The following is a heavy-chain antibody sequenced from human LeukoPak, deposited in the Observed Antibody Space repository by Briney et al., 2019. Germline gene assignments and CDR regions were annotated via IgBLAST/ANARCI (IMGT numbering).Heavy chain of an antibody. Sequence: SETLSLTCTVSGYSISSGYYWGWIRQPPWKGLEWIGSMYHSGSTYYNPSLKSRVTISVDTSKNQFSLKLSSVTAADTAVYYCARPYSYDSGGYYYMDVWGKGTTVTVSS. V-gene: IGHV4-38-2*02. CDR3: ARPYSYDSGGYYYMDV. CDR1: GYSISSGYY. J-gene: IGHJ6*03. CDR2: MYHSGST. D-gene: IGHD3-22*01.